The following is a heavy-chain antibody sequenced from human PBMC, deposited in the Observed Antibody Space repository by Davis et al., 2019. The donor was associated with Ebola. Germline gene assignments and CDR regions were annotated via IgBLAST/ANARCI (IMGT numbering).Heavy chain of an antibody. CDR1: GFTFSSYG. D-gene: IGHD6-19*01. CDR2: ISYDGSNK. CDR3: ARAPQWLVRGSPNPLFDY. Sequence: PGGSLRLSCAASGFTFSSYGMHWVRQAPGKGLEWVAVISYDGSNKYYADSVKGRFTISRDNSKNTLYLQMNSLRAEDTAVYYCARAPQWLVRGSPNPLFDYWGQGTLVTVSS. J-gene: IGHJ4*02. V-gene: IGHV3-30*03.